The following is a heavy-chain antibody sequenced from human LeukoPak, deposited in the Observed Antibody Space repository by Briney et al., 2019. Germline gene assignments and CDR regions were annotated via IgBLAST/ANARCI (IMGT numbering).Heavy chain of an antibody. Sequence: GASVKVSCKASGYTFTSYYMHWVRQAPGRGLEWMGMINPSGGSTSYAQKFQGRVTMTRDTSTSTVYMELSSLRSEDTAVYYCARGDAYYSSSSGYFDYWGQGTLVTVSS. V-gene: IGHV1-46*01. J-gene: IGHJ4*02. CDR2: INPSGGST. CDR3: ARGDAYYSSSSGYFDY. CDR1: GYTFTSYY. D-gene: IGHD6-6*01.